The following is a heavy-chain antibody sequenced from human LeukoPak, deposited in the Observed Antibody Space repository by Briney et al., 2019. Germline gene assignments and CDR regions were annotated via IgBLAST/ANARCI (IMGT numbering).Heavy chain of an antibody. Sequence: PGGSLRLSCAASGFTFSSYAMSWVRQAPGKGLEWVSAISGSGGSTYYADSVKGRFTISRDNSKNTLYLQMNSLRAEGTAVYYCAKLGDWNYYYCMDVWGKGTTVTVSS. V-gene: IGHV3-23*01. CDR3: AKLGDWNYYYCMDV. D-gene: IGHD2-21*01. CDR1: GFTFSSYA. CDR2: ISGSGGST. J-gene: IGHJ6*03.